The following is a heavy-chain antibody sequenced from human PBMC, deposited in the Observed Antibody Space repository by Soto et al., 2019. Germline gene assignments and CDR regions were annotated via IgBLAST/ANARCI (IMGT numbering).Heavy chain of an antibody. CDR2: INPNSGGT. D-gene: IGHD6-19*01. V-gene: IGHV1-2*02. CDR3: ARATGYSSSFFYGMDF. CDR1: GYTFTGYY. Sequence: ASVKVSCKASGYTFTGYYMHWVRQSPVQGLEWMGWINPNSGGTDYAQKFQGRVTMARDTSTTTASMELSSLTSEDTAVYYCARATGYSSSFFYGMDFWGQGTTVTVSS. J-gene: IGHJ6*02.